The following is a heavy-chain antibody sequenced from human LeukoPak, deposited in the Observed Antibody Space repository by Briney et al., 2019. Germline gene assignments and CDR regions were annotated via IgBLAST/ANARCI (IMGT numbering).Heavy chain of an antibody. D-gene: IGHD3-22*01. V-gene: IGHV4-59*08. J-gene: IGHJ3*02. CDR1: GASISNYY. Sequence: SETLSLTCTVSGASISNYYWSWIRQSPGKGLEWIGYMLYSGSTNQNPSLRSRVTISVDTSKNQVSLKLSSVTAADTAVYYCASVHDSSGYTMGAFDIWGQGTMVTVSS. CDR2: MLYSGST. CDR3: ASVHDSSGYTMGAFDI.